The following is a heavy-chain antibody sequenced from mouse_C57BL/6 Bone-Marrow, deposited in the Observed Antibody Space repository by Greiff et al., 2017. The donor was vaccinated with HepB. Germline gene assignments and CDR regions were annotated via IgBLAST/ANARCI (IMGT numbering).Heavy chain of an antibody. CDR3: VWGNAMDY. CDR2: INYDGSST. V-gene: IGHV5-16*01. J-gene: IGHJ4*01. Sequence: EVMLVESEGGLVQPGSSMKLSCTASGFTFSDYYMAWVRQVPEKGLEWVANINYDGSSTYYLDSLKSRFIISRDNAKNILYLQMSSLKSEDTATYYCVWGNAMDYWGQGTSVTVSS. D-gene: IGHD1-1*02. CDR1: GFTFSDYY.